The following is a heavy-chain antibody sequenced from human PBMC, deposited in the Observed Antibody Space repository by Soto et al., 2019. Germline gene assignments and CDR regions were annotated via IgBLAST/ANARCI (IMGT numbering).Heavy chain of an antibody. J-gene: IGHJ6*02. CDR3: TGITWFRGMDV. V-gene: IGHV6-1*01. Sequence: QTLSLSSVISGDSVSSNSAGCNLIRQSPSRGLEWLGRTYYKSKWNNDYALSVKSRITINPDTSKNQFSLHLYSVTPEDTAVYYCTGITWFRGMDVWGQGTPVTVSS. CDR1: GDSVSSNSAG. CDR2: TYYKSKWNN. D-gene: IGHD3-10*01.